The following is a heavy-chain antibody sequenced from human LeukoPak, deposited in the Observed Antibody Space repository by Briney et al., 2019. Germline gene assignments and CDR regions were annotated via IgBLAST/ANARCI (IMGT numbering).Heavy chain of an antibody. D-gene: IGHD2-2*01. CDR1: GFTFSSYA. V-gene: IGHV3-64*01. CDR3: ARDHYCSSTSCYDAFDI. CDR2: ISSNGGST. J-gene: IGHJ3*02. Sequence: GGSLRLSCAASGFTFSSYAMHWVRQAPGKGLEYVSAISSNGGSTYYANSVKGRFTISRDNSKNTLYLQMGSLRAEDMAVYYCARDHYCSSTSCYDAFDIWGQGTMVTVSS.